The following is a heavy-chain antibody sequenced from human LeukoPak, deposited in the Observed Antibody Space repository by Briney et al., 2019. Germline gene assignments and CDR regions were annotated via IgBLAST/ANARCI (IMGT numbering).Heavy chain of an antibody. CDR3: AREYSSGWSYTFDY. J-gene: IGHJ4*02. D-gene: IGHD6-19*01. Sequence: GGSLSLSCEASGFTVSSNYMSWVRQAPGKGLEWVSVLYSDAGTYYADSVKGRFTISRDSSENTLYLRMNSLRAEDTAVYYCAREYSSGWSYTFDYWGQGTLVTVFS. CDR2: LYSDAGT. V-gene: IGHV3-66*01. CDR1: GFTVSSNY.